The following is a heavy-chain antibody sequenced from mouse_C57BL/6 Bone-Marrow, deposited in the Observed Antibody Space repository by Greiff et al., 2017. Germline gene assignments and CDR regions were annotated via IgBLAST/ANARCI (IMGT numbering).Heavy chain of an antibody. D-gene: IGHD1-1*01. CDR1: GYTFTDYS. CDR2: INPYNGGT. V-gene: IGHV1-19*01. Sequence: VHVKQSGPVLVKPGASVKMSCKASGYTFTDYSMNWVKQSHGKSLEWIGVINPYNGGTSYNQKFKGKATLSVDKSSSTAYIGLNSLTSEDSAVYYCARRGYYGRKGYWGQGTTRTVSS. J-gene: IGHJ2*01. CDR3: ARRGYYGRKGY.